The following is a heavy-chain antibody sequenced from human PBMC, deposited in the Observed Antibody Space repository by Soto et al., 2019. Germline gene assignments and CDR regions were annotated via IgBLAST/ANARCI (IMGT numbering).Heavy chain of an antibody. CDR3: AVSVAENYYCGMDV. D-gene: IGHD6-19*01. Sequence: QVQLVQSGAEVKKPGASVKVSCKASGYTFTGYYMHWVRQAPGQGLEWMGWINPNSGGTNYAQKFQGWVTMTREMSISTAYMELSRLRSDDTAVYYCAVSVAENYYCGMDVWVQGTTVTVSS. V-gene: IGHV1-2*04. J-gene: IGHJ6*02. CDR2: INPNSGGT. CDR1: GYTFTGYY.